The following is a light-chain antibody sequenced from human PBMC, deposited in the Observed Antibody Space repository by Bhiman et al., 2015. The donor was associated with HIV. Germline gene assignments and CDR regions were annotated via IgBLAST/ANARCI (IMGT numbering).Light chain of an antibody. CDR3: CSYAGSYTSVV. CDR1: FSNIETNY. Sequence: QSVLTQPPSVSAAPGQTVTISCSGSFSNIETNYVSWYQHHPGKAPKLIIYDVSKRPSGVPDRFSGSKSGNTASLTISGLQAEDEADYYCCSYAGSYTSVVFGGGTKLTVL. CDR2: DVS. V-gene: IGLV2-11*02. J-gene: IGLJ2*01.